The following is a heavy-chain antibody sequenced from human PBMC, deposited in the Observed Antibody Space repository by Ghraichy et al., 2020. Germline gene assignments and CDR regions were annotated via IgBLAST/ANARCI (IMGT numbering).Heavy chain of an antibody. D-gene: IGHD3-10*01. CDR2: THYSGTT. J-gene: IGHJ5*02. CDR1: GGSVSSSSYY. Sequence: SETLSLTCTVSGGSVSSSSYYWGWVRQPPGKGLEWIGSTHYSGTTYYNPSLKSRVTISVDTSKNQFSLNLNSVSAADTAVYYCARPQGGIMLYNWFAPWGKGTLVTVSS. V-gene: IGHV4-39*01. CDR3: ARPQGGIMLYNWFAP.